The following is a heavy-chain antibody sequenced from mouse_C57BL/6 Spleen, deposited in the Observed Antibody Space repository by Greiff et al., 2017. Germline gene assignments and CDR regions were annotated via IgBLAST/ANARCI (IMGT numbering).Heavy chain of an antibody. V-gene: IGHV1-50*01. CDR3: ARPVRNAMDY. CDR2: IDPSDSYT. CDR1: GYTFTSYW. D-gene: IGHD1-1*01. J-gene: IGHJ4*01. Sequence: VQLQQPGAELVKPGASVKLSCKASGYTFTSYWMQWVKQRPGQGLEWIGEIDPSDSYTNYNQKFKGKATLTVDTSSSTAYMQLSSLTSEDSGVYYCARPVRNAMDYWGQGTSVTVSS.